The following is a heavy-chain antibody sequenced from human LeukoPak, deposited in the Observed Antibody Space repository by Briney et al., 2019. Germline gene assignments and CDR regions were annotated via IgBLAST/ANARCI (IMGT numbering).Heavy chain of an antibody. CDR2: ISYDGSNK. D-gene: IGHD6-6*01. CDR1: GFTFSSYA. J-gene: IGHJ4*02. V-gene: IGHV3-30-3*01. Sequence: GGSLRLSCAASGFTFSSYAMHWVRQDPGKGLEWVAVISYDGSNKYYADSVKGRFTISRDNSKNTLYLQMNSLRAEDMAVYYCARDHSSSSSYYFDYWGQGTLVTVSS. CDR3: ARDHSSSSSYYFDY.